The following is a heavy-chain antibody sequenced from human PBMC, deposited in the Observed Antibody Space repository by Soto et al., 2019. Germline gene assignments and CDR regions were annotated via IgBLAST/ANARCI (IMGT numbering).Heavy chain of an antibody. CDR2: ISSSSGST. J-gene: IGHJ4*02. V-gene: IGHV3-23*01. Sequence: GGSLRLSCAASGFTFRSYGMSWVRQAPGKGLEWVSGISSSSGSTYYADSVKGRFVISRDNSKNTLYLQINSLRVEDTAVYYCAKIPTSTKPYYFDYWRQGTLVTVSS. CDR3: AKIPTSTKPYYFDY. CDR1: GFTFRSYG. D-gene: IGHD2-2*01.